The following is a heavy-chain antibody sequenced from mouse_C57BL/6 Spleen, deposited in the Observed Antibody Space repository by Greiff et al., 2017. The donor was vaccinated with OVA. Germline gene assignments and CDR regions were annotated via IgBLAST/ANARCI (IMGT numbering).Heavy chain of an antibody. Sequence: GGGLVQPKGSLKLSCAASGFSFNTYAMNWVRQAPGKGLDWVARIRSKSNNYATYYADSVKDRFTISRDDSESMLYLHMNNSKTEDTAMYYCVSKTYYFDYWGQGTTLTVSS. V-gene: IGHV10-1*01. CDR1: GFSFNTYA. J-gene: IGHJ2*01. CDR3: VSKTYYFDY. CDR2: IRSKSNNYAT.